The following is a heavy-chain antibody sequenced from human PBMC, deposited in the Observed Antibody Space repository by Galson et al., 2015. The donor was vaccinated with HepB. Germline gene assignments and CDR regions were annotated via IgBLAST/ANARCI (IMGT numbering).Heavy chain of an antibody. CDR3: ARWSPLIAAAGPFPFDY. V-gene: IGHV1-46*03. J-gene: IGHJ4*02. CDR1: GYTFTSYY. CDR2: INPSGGST. D-gene: IGHD6-13*01. Sequence: SVKVSCKASGYTFTSYYMHWVRQAPGQGLEWMGIINPSGGSTSYAQKFQGRVTMTRDTSTSTVYMELSSLRSEDTAVYYCARWSPLIAAAGPFPFDYWGQGTLVTVSS.